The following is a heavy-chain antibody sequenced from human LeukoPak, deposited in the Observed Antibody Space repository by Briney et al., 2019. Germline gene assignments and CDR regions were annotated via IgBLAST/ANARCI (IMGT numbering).Heavy chain of an antibody. Sequence: WDSVKVSCKASGYTFTGYYMHWVRQAPGQGLEWMAWINPNSGGTYYAQNFHDRITMTRDTSISTAYMELSRLRSDDTAIYYCARANALYCSSTSCLFDYWGQGTLVTVSS. V-gene: IGHV1-2*02. CDR3: ARANALYCSSTSCLFDY. D-gene: IGHD2-2*01. J-gene: IGHJ4*02. CDR1: GYTFTGYY. CDR2: INPNSGGT.